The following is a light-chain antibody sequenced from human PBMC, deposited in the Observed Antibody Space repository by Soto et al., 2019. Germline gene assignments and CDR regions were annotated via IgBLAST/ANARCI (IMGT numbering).Light chain of an antibody. Sequence: PGERATLSCMASPSVTNFLAWYQQKPGQAPRLLIYGASTRATGVPDRFSGSGSGTDFTLTISRLEPEDFAVYHCQQYGSLSWTFGQGTKVDIK. CDR1: PSVTNF. CDR3: QQYGSLSWT. V-gene: IGKV3-20*01. CDR2: GAS. J-gene: IGKJ1*01.